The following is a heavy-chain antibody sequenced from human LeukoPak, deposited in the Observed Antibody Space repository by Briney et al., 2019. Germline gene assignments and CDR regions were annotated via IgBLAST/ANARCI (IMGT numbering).Heavy chain of an antibody. D-gene: IGHD3-9*01. Sequence: ASETLSLTCTVSGGSISSYYWSWIRQHPGKGLEWIGYISYSGSTNYNPSLKSRVTISIDTSKNQFSLKLRSVTAADTAIYYCARQGYDILTGYIDAFDIWGQGTMVTVSS. CDR1: GGSISSYY. CDR3: ARQGYDILTGYIDAFDI. J-gene: IGHJ3*02. V-gene: IGHV4-59*08. CDR2: ISYSGST.